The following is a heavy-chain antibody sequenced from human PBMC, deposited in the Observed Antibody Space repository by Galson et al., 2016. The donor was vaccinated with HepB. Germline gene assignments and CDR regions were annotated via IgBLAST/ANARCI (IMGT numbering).Heavy chain of an antibody. Sequence: SLRLSCAASGFTFNIYGMHWVRQAPGKGLEWLAVISYDGFNSYYADSVKGRFTISRDNSNNTLYLQMNSLRADDTAVYHCAKVRDHYGSGISDSWGQGTLVAVSS. CDR3: AKVRDHYGSGISDS. V-gene: IGHV3-30*18. J-gene: IGHJ5*01. CDR2: ISYDGFNS. D-gene: IGHD3-10*01. CDR1: GFTFNIYG.